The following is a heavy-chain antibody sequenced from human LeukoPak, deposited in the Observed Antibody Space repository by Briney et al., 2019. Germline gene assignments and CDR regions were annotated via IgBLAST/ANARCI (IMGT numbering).Heavy chain of an antibody. CDR3: ARGGAHCSGGSCYSENYYMDV. CDR1: GFTFSSYW. Sequence: GGSLRPSCAASGFTFSSYWMHWVRQAPGKGLVWVSRINSDGSSTSYADSVKGRFTISRDNAKNTLYLQMNSLRAEDTALYYCARGGAHCSGGSCYSENYYMDVWGKGTTVTVSS. CDR2: INSDGSST. J-gene: IGHJ6*03. D-gene: IGHD2-15*01. V-gene: IGHV3-74*01.